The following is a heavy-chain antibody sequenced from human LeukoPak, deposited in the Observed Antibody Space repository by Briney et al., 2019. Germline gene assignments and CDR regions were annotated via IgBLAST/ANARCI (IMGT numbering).Heavy chain of an antibody. CDR2: ISAYNGNT. Sequence: ASVKVSCKASGYTFTSYGISWVRQAPGQGLEWMGWISAYNGNTNYAQKLQGRVTVTTDTSTSTAYMELRSLRSDDTAVYYCARTDSSGYYYGYFDLWGRGTLVTVSS. V-gene: IGHV1-18*01. CDR1: GYTFTSYG. J-gene: IGHJ2*01. D-gene: IGHD3-22*01. CDR3: ARTDSSGYYYGYFDL.